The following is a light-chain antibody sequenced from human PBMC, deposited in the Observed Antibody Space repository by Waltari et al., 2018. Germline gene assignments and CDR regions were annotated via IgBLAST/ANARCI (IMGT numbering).Light chain of an antibody. Sequence: QSGLTQPASVSGSPGQSITISCTGTSNDVGTYTYVSWYQHHPDRAPLLLLYEVYNRPSGISTRFSGSKSGNTASLTISGLLAEDEAVYYCSSYTESGARVFGGGTKVTV. CDR1: SNDVGTYTY. CDR3: SSYTESGARV. J-gene: IGLJ2*01. V-gene: IGLV2-14*01. CDR2: EVY.